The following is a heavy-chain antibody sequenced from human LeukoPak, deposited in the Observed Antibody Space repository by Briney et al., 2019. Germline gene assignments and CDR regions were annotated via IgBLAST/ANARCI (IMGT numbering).Heavy chain of an antibody. CDR1: GGSISSYY. J-gene: IGHJ3*02. CDR2: IYYSGST. V-gene: IGHV4-59*01. Sequence: PSETLSLTCTVSGGSISSYYWSWIRQPPGKGLEWIGYIYYSGSTNYNPSLKSRVTISVDTSKNQFSLKLSSVTAADTAVYYCARRRSGHDAFDIWGQGTMLTVSS. CDR3: ARRRSGHDAFDI. D-gene: IGHD3-3*01.